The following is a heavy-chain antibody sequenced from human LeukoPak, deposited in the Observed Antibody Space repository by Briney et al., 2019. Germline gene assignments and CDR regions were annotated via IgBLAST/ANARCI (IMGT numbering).Heavy chain of an antibody. CDR1: GFTFSSYG. CDR2: IRYDGSNK. V-gene: IGHV3-30*02. J-gene: IGHJ4*02. Sequence: GGSLRLSCAASGFTFSSYGMHWVRQAPGKGLEWVAFIRYDGSNKYYADSVKGRFTISRDNSKNTLYLQMKSLRGEDMAVYYSASSYDYVDYWGQGTLVTVSS. CDR3: ASSYDYVDY. D-gene: IGHD6-6*01.